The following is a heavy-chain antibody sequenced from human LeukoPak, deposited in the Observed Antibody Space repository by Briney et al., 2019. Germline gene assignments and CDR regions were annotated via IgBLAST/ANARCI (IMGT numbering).Heavy chain of an antibody. D-gene: IGHD6-19*01. J-gene: IGHJ6*02. CDR2: ISGDGGST. Sequence: PGGSLRLSCAASGFTFDDYAMHWVRQAPGEGLEWVSLISGDGGSTYYADSVKGRFTISRDNSKSSRYLQMNSLSTEDTGLYYCAKDREGGPQWLVFEGMDVWGQGTTVTVSS. CDR3: AKDREGGPQWLVFEGMDV. V-gene: IGHV3-43*02. CDR1: GFTFDDYA.